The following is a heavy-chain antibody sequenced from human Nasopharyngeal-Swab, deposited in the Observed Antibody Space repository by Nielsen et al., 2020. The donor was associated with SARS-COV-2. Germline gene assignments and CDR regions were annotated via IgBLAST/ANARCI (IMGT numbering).Heavy chain of an antibody. V-gene: IGHV3-74*01. J-gene: IGHJ4*02. CDR3: ARATYYGGYGVGLATASDY. D-gene: IGHD4-17*01. CDR2: INSDGSST. Sequence: VRQAPGKGLVWVSRINSDGSSTSYADSVKGRFTISRDNAKNTLYLQMNSLRAEDTAVYYCARATYYGGYGVGLATASDYWGQGTLVTVSS.